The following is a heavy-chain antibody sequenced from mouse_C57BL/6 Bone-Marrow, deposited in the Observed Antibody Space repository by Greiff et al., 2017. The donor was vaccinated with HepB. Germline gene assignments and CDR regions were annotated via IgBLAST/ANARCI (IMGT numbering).Heavy chain of an antibody. CDR3: ARDDYYGSPLYAMDY. CDR2: ISDGGSYT. J-gene: IGHJ4*01. V-gene: IGHV5-4*01. D-gene: IGHD1-1*01. CDR1: GFTFSSYA. Sequence: EVMLVESGGGLVKPGGSLKLSCAASGFTFSSYAMSWVRQTPEKRLKWVATISDGGSYTYYPDNVKGRFTISRDNAKNNLYLQMSHLKSEDTAMYYCARDDYYGSPLYAMDYWGQGTSVTVSS.